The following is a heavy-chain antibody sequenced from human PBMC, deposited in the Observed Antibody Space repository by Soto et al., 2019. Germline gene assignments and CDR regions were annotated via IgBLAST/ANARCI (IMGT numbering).Heavy chain of an antibody. CDR1: VFSLSNARMG. D-gene: IGHD1-7*01. Sequence: QVTLMESGPVLVTLTETLTLTCTVSVFSLSNARMGVSWIRQPPGKALEWLAHIFANDEKAYSTSLNSRLTISKDTSKSPVFLTMTNIAPVDTATDSCARTNWNYPSVIDYLGQETMVTVSS. V-gene: IGHV2-26*01. CDR2: IFANDEK. CDR3: ARTNWNYPSVIDY. J-gene: IGHJ4*02.